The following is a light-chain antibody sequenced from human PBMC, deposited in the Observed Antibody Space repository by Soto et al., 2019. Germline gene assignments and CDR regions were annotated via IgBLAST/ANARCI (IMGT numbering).Light chain of an antibody. Sequence: EIVMTQSPATLSVSPGERATLSCRASQSVSSNLAWYQQKPGQAPRLLIYAASTRSADIPARFSGSGSGTEFTLTISSLQSEDFAVYYSQQYNNWPPWTFGQGTKVDIK. CDR2: AAS. V-gene: IGKV3-15*01. CDR3: QQYNNWPPWT. J-gene: IGKJ1*01. CDR1: QSVSSN.